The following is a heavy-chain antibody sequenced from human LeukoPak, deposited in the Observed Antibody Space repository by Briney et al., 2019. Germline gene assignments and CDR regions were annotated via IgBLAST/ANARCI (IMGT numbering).Heavy chain of an antibody. V-gene: IGHV3-30-3*01. CDR1: GFTFSSYA. CDR2: ISYDGSNK. D-gene: IGHD3-10*01. CDR3: AKEGLLWFGEYLYYYYGMDV. J-gene: IGHJ6*02. Sequence: GGSLRLSCAASGFTFSSYAMHWVRQAPGKGLEWVAVISYDGSNKYYADSVKGRFTISRDNSKNTLYLQMNSLRAEDTAVYYCAKEGLLWFGEYLYYYYGMDVWGQGTTVTVSS.